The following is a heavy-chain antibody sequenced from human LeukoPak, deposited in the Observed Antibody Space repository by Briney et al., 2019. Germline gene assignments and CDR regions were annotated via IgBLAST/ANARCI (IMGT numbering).Heavy chain of an antibody. J-gene: IGHJ4*02. CDR1: GFTFRSYA. V-gene: IGHV3-23*01. CDR3: ASYDSSGYYHYFDY. Sequence: TGGSLRLSCAASGFTFRSYAMSWVRQAPGKGLEWGSAISGSGGSTDYADSVKGRFTISRDNSQNTLYMQMNSLRAEDTAVYYCASYDSSGYYHYFDYWGQGTLVTVSS. D-gene: IGHD3-22*01. CDR2: ISGSGGST.